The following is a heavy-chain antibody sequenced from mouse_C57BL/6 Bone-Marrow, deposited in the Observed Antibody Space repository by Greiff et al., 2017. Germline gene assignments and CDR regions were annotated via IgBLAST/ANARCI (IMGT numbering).Heavy chain of an antibody. CDR1: GFNIKDDY. J-gene: IGHJ2*01. CDR2: IDPENGDA. CDR3: APDGPKGVFDY. V-gene: IGHV14-4*01. Sequence: EVQLQQSGAELVRPGASVQLSCTASGFNIKDDYMHWVKQRPEQGLEWIGWIDPENGDAEYASKFQGKATITADTSSNTAYLQLSSLTSEDTAVYYCAPDGPKGVFDYWGQGTTLTVSS. D-gene: IGHD2-3*01.